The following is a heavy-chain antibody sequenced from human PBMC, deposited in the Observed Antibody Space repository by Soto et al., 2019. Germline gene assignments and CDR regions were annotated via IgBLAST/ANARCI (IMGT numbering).Heavy chain of an antibody. CDR2: ISYDGSNK. Sequence: GGSLRLSCAASGFTFSSYGMHWVRQAPGKGLEWVAVISYDGSNKYYADSVKGRFTISRENSKNTLYLQMNSLRAEDTAVYYCAKDGVVVVPAAIAGGFDYWGQGTLVTVSS. J-gene: IGHJ4*02. CDR1: GFTFSSYG. V-gene: IGHV3-30*18. D-gene: IGHD2-2*01. CDR3: AKDGVVVVPAAIAGGFDY.